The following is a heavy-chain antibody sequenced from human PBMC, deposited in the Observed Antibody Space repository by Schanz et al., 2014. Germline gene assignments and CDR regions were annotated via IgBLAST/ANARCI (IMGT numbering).Heavy chain of an antibody. CDR3: AKDGRLPYYGTGSDFDY. CDR1: GVTFSSYG. D-gene: IGHD3-22*01. Sequence: EVQLLESGGGFVQPGGSLRLSCVASGVTFSSYGMSWVRQAPGKGLEWVSRMIGSGSSVFYADSVKGRFTISRDNLKNTVYLQMNSLRAGDTAVYYCAKDGRLPYYGTGSDFDYWGQGTLVAVSS. J-gene: IGHJ4*02. V-gene: IGHV3-23*01. CDR2: MIGSGSSV.